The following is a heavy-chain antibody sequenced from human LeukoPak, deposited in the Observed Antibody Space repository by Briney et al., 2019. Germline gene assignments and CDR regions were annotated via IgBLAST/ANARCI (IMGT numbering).Heavy chain of an antibody. CDR3: AKDSSGIAVAGVFDY. V-gene: IGHV3-23*01. CDR2: ISGSGGST. J-gene: IGHJ4*02. CDR1: GFTFSSYA. D-gene: IGHD6-19*01. Sequence: GGSLRLSCAASGFTFSSYAMSWVRQAPGEGLEWVSAISGSGGSTYYADSVKGRFTVSRDNSKNTLYLQMNSLRAEDTAVYYCAKDSSGIAVAGVFDYWGQGTLVTVSS.